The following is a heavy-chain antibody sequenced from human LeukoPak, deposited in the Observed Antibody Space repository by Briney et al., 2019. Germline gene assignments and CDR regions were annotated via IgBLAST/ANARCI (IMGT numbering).Heavy chain of an antibody. J-gene: IGHJ3*01. CDR1: GGSITSHY. V-gene: IGHV4-59*11. CDR3: ARVGVAGVTLAFDV. CDR2: IFHTGST. D-gene: IGHD2-15*01. Sequence: SETLSLTCTVSGGSITSHYWSCIRQPPGQGLEWIGYIFHTGSTSYNPSLKSRVTMSEDTSKNQISLKLSSVTAADTAKYYCARVGVAGVTLAFDVWGQGTMVTVSS.